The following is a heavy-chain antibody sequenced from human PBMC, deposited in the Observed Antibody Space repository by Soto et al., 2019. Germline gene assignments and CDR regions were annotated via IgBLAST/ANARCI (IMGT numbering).Heavy chain of an antibody. J-gene: IGHJ4*02. D-gene: IGHD1-26*01. CDR2: ISGSGGST. V-gene: IGHV3-23*01. Sequence: GGSLRLSCAASGFTFSSYAMSWVRQAPGKGLEWVSAISGSGGSTYYADSVKGRFTISRDNSKNTLYLQMNSLRAEDTDVYYCAKDSSFVGATTFDYWGQGTLVTVSS. CDR1: GFTFSSYA. CDR3: AKDSSFVGATTFDY.